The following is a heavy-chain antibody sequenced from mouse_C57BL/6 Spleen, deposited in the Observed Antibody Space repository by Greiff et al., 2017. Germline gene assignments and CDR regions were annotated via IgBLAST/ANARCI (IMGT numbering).Heavy chain of an antibody. CDR1: GFSLTSYG. Sequence: VQLKQSGPGLVQPSQSLSITCTVSGFSLTSYGVHWVRQPPGKGLEWLGVIWSGGSTAYNAAFISRLCISQDNSTSQVFFKMNSLQPIDTAIYYCANMGHYGSTYGYFDVWGTGTTVTVSS. CDR3: ANMGHYGSTYGYFDV. CDR2: IWSGGST. J-gene: IGHJ1*03. V-gene: IGHV2-4*01. D-gene: IGHD1-1*01.